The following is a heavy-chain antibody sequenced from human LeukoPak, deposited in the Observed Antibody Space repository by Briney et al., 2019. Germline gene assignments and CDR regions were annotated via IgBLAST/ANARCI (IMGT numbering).Heavy chain of an antibody. V-gene: IGHV1-24*01. Sequence: ASVKVSCKVSGYTLTELSMHWVRQAPGKGLEWMGGFDPEDGETIYAQKFQGRVTMTEDTSTDTAYMELSSLRSEDTAVYYCATGYCSSTSCYRPLPFDYWGQGTLVTVSS. J-gene: IGHJ4*02. CDR2: FDPEDGET. D-gene: IGHD2-2*02. CDR3: ATGYCSSTSCYRPLPFDY. CDR1: GYTLTELS.